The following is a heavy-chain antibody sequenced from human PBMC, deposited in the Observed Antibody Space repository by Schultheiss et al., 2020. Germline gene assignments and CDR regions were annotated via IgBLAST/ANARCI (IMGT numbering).Heavy chain of an antibody. CDR2: IYYSGST. Sequence: SETLSLTCTVSGGSISSGDYYWSWIRQPPGKGLEWIGYIYYSGSTYYNPSLKSRVTISVDTSKNQFSLKLSSVTAADTAVYYCARGEAATGGNDFHHWGRGTRVTVSS. J-gene: IGHJ1*01. CDR3: ARGEAATGGNDFHH. V-gene: IGHV4-30-4*01. CDR1: GGSISSGDYY. D-gene: IGHD6-25*01.